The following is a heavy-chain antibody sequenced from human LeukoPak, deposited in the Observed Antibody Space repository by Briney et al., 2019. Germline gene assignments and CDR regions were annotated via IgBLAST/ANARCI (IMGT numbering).Heavy chain of an antibody. CDR3: ARVRGINNWFDP. Sequence: PSETLSLTCTVSGGSISSGGYYWNWIRQHPVKGLEWIGSTYYSGSTHSNPSLKSRLTISIDTSKNQFYLKLNSVTAADTALYYCARVRGINNWFDPWGQGTLVTVSS. J-gene: IGHJ5*02. CDR2: TYYSGST. D-gene: IGHD3-10*01. V-gene: IGHV4-31*03. CDR1: GGSISSGGYY.